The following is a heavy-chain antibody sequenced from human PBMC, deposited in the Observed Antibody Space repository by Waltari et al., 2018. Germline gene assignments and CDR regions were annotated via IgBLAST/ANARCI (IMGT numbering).Heavy chain of an antibody. CDR1: GFTFSSYS. CDR2: ISSSSSYI. D-gene: IGHD2-8*01. V-gene: IGHV3-21*01. J-gene: IGHJ3*02. Sequence: EVQLVESGGGLVKPGGSLRLSCAASGFTFSSYSMNWVRQAPGKGLAWVSSISSSSSYIYYADSVKGRFTISRDNAKNSLYLQMNSLRAEDTAVYYCARDEGYCTNGVCLVAFDIWGQGTMVTVSS. CDR3: ARDEGYCTNGVCLVAFDI.